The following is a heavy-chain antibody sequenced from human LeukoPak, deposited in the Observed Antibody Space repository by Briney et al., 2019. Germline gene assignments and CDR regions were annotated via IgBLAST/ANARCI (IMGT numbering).Heavy chain of an antibody. CDR3: ATFSGAHHKTFDS. D-gene: IGHD1-14*01. J-gene: IGHJ4*02. Sequence: GGSLRLSCAAAGLTFRNYWMSWVRQAPGKGLEWVANIKQDGSDKFYVDSVNGRFTISRDNAKNSLYLQMNTLRAEDTAIYYCATFSGAHHKTFDSWGQGTLVTVSS. V-gene: IGHV3-7*01. CDR1: GLTFRNYW. CDR2: IKQDGSDK.